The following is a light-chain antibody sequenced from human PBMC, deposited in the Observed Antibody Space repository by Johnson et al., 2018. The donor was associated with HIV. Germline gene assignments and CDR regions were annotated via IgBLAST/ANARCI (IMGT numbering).Light chain of an antibody. J-gene: IGLJ1*01. CDR3: GTWDSSLSAYV. CDR1: SSNIGNNY. CDR2: DNN. Sequence: HSVLTQPPSVSAAPGQKVTISCSGSSSNIGNNYVSWYQQLPGTPPTLLIYDNNKRPSGIPDRFSGSKSGTSATLGVTGLQTGDEADYYCGTWDSSLSAYVFGTGTKVTVL. V-gene: IGLV1-51*01.